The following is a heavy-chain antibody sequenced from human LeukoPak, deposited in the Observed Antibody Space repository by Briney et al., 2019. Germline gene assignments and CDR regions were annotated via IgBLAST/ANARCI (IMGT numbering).Heavy chain of an antibody. CDR3: ARGKGIAVAASFDY. CDR2: IIPIFGTA. J-gene: IGHJ4*02. V-gene: IGHV1-69*13. CDR1: GGTFSSYA. Sequence: SVKVSCKASGGTFSSYAISWVRQAPGQGLAWMGGIIPIFGTANYAQKFQGRVTITADESTSTAYMELSSLRSEDTAVYYCARGKGIAVAASFDYWGQGTLVTVSS. D-gene: IGHD6-19*01.